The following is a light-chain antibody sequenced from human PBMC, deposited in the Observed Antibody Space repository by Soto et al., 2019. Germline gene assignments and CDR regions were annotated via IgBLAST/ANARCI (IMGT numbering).Light chain of an antibody. V-gene: IGLV2-14*01. CDR1: SSDIDTYND. J-gene: IGLJ1*01. CDR2: EVT. CDR3: SSYTSSTDYV. Sequence: QSALTQPASVSGSPGQSITISCTGTSSDIDTYNDVSWYQQHPGKAPKLIIYEVTNRPSGVSNRFSGSKSGDTASLTISGRRAAVEADYYCSSYTSSTDYVFGTGAQRTV.